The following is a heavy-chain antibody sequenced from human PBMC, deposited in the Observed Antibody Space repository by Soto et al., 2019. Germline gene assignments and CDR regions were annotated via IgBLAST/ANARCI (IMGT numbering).Heavy chain of an antibody. CDR3: ARTTGHDRSGMDV. V-gene: IGHV2-70*04. CDR1: RFSLSTSGMR. Sequence: XGLTLVNPPQTLTLTGTFSRFSLSTSGMRVSWIRQPPGKALEWLARIDWDDDKFYSTSLKTRLTISKDTSKNQVVLTMTNMDPVDTATYYCARTTGHDRSGMDVWGQGTTVTVSS. CDR2: IDWDDDK. J-gene: IGHJ6*02. D-gene: IGHD3-22*01.